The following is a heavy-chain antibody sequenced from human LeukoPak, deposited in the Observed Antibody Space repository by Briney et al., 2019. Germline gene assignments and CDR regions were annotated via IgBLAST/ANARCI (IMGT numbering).Heavy chain of an antibody. CDR1: GFTFSSYA. V-gene: IGHV3-23*01. CDR2: ISGSGGST. Sequence: PGGSLRLSCAASGFTFSSYAMSWVRQAPGKGLEWVSAISGSGGSTNYADSVKGRFTISRDKSKNTLHLQMNSLRAEDTAIYYCARDTSFAVGATLDFWGQGTLVTVSS. D-gene: IGHD1-26*01. J-gene: IGHJ4*02. CDR3: ARDTSFAVGATLDF.